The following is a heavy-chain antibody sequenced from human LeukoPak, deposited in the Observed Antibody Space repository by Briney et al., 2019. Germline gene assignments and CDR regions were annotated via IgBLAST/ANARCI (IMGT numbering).Heavy chain of an antibody. CDR1: GFTFSSYA. CDR3: AKDSRALISDFDY. V-gene: IGHV3-30*04. CDR2: ISYDGSNK. J-gene: IGHJ4*02. D-gene: IGHD3-22*01. Sequence: GGSLRLSCAASGFTFSSYAMHWVRQAPGKGLEWVAVISYDGSNKYYADSVKGRFTISRDNSKNTLYLQMNSLRAEDTAVYYCAKDSRALISDFDYWGQGTLVTVSS.